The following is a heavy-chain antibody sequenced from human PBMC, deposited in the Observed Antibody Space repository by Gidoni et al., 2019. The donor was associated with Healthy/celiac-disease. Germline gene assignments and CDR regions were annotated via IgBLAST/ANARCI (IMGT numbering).Heavy chain of an antibody. V-gene: IGHV3-30*18. CDR3: AKDRRIAAAGTLGFVDGMDV. J-gene: IGHJ6*02. Sequence: TFSSYGMHWVRQAPGKGLEWVAVISYDGSNKYYADSVKGRFTISRDNSKNTLYLQMNSLRAEDTAVYYCAKDRRIAAAGTLGFVDGMDVWGQGTTVTVSS. CDR1: TFSSYG. D-gene: IGHD6-13*01. CDR2: ISYDGSNK.